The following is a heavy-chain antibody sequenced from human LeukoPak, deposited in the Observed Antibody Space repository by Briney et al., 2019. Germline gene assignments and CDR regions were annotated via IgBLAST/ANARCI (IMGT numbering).Heavy chain of an antibody. V-gene: IGHV4-4*07. CDR3: ARGGRITIFGVVITRGDAFDI. CDR1: GGSISSYY. J-gene: IGHJ3*02. CDR2: IYTSGST. D-gene: IGHD3-3*01. Sequence: SETLSLTCTVSGGSISSYYWSWIRQPAGKGLEWIGRIYTSGSTNYNPSLKSRVTMSVDTSKNQFSLKLSSVTAADTAVYYCARGGRITIFGVVITRGDAFDIWGQGTMVTVSS.